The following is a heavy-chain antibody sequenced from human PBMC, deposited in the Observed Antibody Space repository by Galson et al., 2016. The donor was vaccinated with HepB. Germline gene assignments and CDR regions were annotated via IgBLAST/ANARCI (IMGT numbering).Heavy chain of an antibody. CDR2: ISADSGAI. D-gene: IGHD3-10*01. Sequence: SLRLSCAGSGFTFSNYGMSWVRQAPGKGLEWVSVISADSGAIYYADSVKGRFSISRDNSMSMLFLQMNSLRAEDTAIYYCVIMIRGITVGPFDYWGQGTLVTISS. J-gene: IGHJ4*02. CDR3: VIMIRGITVGPFDY. CDR1: GFTFSNYG. V-gene: IGHV3-23*01.